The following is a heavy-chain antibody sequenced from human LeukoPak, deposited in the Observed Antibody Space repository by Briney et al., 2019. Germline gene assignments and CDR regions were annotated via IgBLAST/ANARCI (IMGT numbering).Heavy chain of an antibody. Sequence: GGSLRLSCAASGFSFSNYWMSWVRQAPGKGLEWVANIKQDGSEKYYVDSVKGRFTISRDNAKNSLYLQMNSLRAEDTAVYYCARGRGFDSWGLGTPIIVSS. J-gene: IGHJ4*02. CDR3: ARGRGFDS. D-gene: IGHD3-10*01. V-gene: IGHV3-7*01. CDR2: IKQDGSEK. CDR1: GFSFSNYW.